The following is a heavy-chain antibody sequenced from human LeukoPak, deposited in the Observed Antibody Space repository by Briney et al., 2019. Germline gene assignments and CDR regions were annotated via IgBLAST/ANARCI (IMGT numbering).Heavy chain of an antibody. V-gene: IGHV3-21*01. D-gene: IGHD6-19*01. Sequence: GGSLRLSCAASGFTFSSYSMNWVRQAPGKGLEWVSSISSSSSYIYYADSVKGRFTISRDSAKNSLYLQMNSLRAEDTAVYYCAREDSSGFDYWGQGTLVTVSS. CDR2: ISSSSSYI. CDR3: AREDSSGFDY. J-gene: IGHJ4*02. CDR1: GFTFSSYS.